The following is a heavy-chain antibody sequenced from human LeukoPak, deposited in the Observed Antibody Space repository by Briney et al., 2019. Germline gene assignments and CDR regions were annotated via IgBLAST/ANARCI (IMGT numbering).Heavy chain of an antibody. CDR2: ISYDGSNK. Sequence: GGSLRLSCAASGFTFSSYGMHWVRQAPGKGLEWVAVISYDGSNKYYADSVKGRFTISRDNSKNTLYLQMNSLRAEDTAVYYCAKDERPYYDFWSGYYSDAFDIWGQGTMVTVSS. V-gene: IGHV3-30*18. J-gene: IGHJ3*02. CDR1: GFTFSSYG. D-gene: IGHD3-3*01. CDR3: AKDERPYYDFWSGYYSDAFDI.